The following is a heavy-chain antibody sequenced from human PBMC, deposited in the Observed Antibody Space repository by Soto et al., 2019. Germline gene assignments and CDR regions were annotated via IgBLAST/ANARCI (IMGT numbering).Heavy chain of an antibody. J-gene: IGHJ6*02. V-gene: IGHV4-4*07. CDR2: IYTSGST. CDR1: GGSISSYY. Sequence: QVQLQESGPGLVKPSETLSLTCTVSGGSISSYYWSWIRQPAGKGLEWIGRIYTSGSTNYNPSLKSRVTMSVDTSKNQFSLKLSSVPAADTAVYYCARDPYSSSWLNYYYGMDVWGQGTTVTVSS. CDR3: ARDPYSSSWLNYYYGMDV. D-gene: IGHD6-13*01.